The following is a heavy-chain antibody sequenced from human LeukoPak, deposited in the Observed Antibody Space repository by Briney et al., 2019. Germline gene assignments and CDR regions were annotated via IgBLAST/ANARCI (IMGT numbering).Heavy chain of an antibody. CDR2: FSGSGGST. J-gene: IGHJ4*02. Sequence: GGSLRLSCAASGFTFSSYAMSWVRQAPGKGLEWVSAFSGSGGSTYYADSVKGRFTISRDNSKNTLYLRMNSLRAEDTAVYYCAKDRREYDFWSGYWFDYWGQGTLVTVSS. CDR3: AKDRREYDFWSGYWFDY. V-gene: IGHV3-23*01. CDR1: GFTFSSYA. D-gene: IGHD3-3*01.